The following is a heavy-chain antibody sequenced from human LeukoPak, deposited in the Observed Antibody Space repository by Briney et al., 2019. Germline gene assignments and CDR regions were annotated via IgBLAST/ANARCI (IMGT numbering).Heavy chain of an antibody. CDR2: IRQDGSEK. V-gene: IGHV3-7*01. CDR1: GFTFSNDA. Sequence: GGSLRLSCAASGFTFSNDAMSWVRQAPGKGLEWVANIRQDGSEKYYVDSVKGRFTISRDNAKNSLYLQVNSLRAEDTAVYYCARVRYYYMDVWGKGTTVTVSS. J-gene: IGHJ6*03. CDR3: ARVRYYYMDV.